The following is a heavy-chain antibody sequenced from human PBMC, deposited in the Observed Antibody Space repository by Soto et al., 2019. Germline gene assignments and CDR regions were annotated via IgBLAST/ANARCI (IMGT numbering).Heavy chain of an antibody. D-gene: IGHD1-26*01. Sequence: GGSLRLSCAASGFTFSSYGMHWVRQAPGKGLEWVAVIWYDGSNKYYADSVKGRFTISRDNSKNTLYLQMNSLRAEDTAVYYCARDQVGATQTFDEWGQGTLVTVSS. CDR3: ARDQVGATQTFDE. V-gene: IGHV3-33*01. CDR1: GFTFSSYG. J-gene: IGHJ4*02. CDR2: IWYDGSNK.